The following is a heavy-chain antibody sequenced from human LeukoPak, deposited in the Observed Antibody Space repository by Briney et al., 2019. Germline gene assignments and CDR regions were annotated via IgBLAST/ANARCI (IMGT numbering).Heavy chain of an antibody. J-gene: IGHJ4*02. CDR2: ISWNSGSI. CDR1: GFTFDDYG. V-gene: IGHV3-9*01. D-gene: IGHD3-22*01. Sequence: GRSLRLSCAASGFTFDDYGMHWVRQAPGKGLEWVSGISWNSGSIGYADSVKGRFTISRDNAKNSLYLQMNSLRVEDTAVYYCVRDPDYYDKRGYSHWGQGTLVTVSS. CDR3: VRDPDYYDKRGYSH.